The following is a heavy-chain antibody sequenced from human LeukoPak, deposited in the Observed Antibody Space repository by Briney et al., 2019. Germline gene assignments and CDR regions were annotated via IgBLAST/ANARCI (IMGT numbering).Heavy chain of an antibody. CDR1: GFTFSHYA. CDR2: ISYDGSNK. Sequence: PGGSLRLSCAASGFTFSHYAMSWVRQAPGKGLEWVAVISYDGSNKYYADSVKGRFTISRDNSKNTLYLQMNSLRAEDTAVYYCAKGKIDYGDREDFDPWGQGTLVTVSS. V-gene: IGHV3-30-3*01. D-gene: IGHD4-17*01. CDR3: AKGKIDYGDREDFDP. J-gene: IGHJ5*02.